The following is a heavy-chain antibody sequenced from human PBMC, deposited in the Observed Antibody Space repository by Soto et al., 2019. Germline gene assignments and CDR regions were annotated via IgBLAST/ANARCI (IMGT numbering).Heavy chain of an antibody. CDR2: SSNSGSFT. CDR1: GFTLSDHY. V-gene: IGHV3-11*06. Sequence: PGGSLRLSCTASGFTLSDHYMSWIHQAPGKGLEWIGYSSNSGSFTRFADSVKGRFSISRDNAKNSLYLQINSLRGDDTAIYYCVKSGDNYNALDYWGQGTPVTVSS. D-gene: IGHD1-1*01. J-gene: IGHJ4*02. CDR3: VKSGDNYNALDY.